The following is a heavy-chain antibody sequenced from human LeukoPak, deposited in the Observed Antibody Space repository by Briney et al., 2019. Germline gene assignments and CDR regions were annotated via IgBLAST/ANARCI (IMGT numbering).Heavy chain of an antibody. CDR3: VIWGDYDVLTGYYVPDY. CDR2: ITGSGTST. Sequence: GGSLRLSCVASGFTFNNYAMSWVRQAPGKGLEWVSAITGSGTSTYYADSLKGRFTISRDNSKNTVFLQMNSLRHEDTAIYYCVIWGDYDVLTGYYVPDYWGQGTLVTVSS. J-gene: IGHJ4*02. D-gene: IGHD3-9*01. CDR1: GFTFNNYA. V-gene: IGHV3-23*01.